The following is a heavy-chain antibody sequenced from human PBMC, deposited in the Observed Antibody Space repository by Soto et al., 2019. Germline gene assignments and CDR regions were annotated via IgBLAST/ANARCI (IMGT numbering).Heavy chain of an antibody. CDR2: INAGNGNT. D-gene: IGHD2-21*02. Sequence: ASVKVSRKASGYTLTSYSMHWVRQAPGQRLEWMGWINAGNGNTKYSQKFQGRVTITRDTSASTAYMELSSLRSEDTAVYYCARSIVVVTALDYWGQGTLVTVSS. J-gene: IGHJ4*02. CDR3: ARSIVVVTALDY. V-gene: IGHV1-3*01. CDR1: GYTLTSYS.